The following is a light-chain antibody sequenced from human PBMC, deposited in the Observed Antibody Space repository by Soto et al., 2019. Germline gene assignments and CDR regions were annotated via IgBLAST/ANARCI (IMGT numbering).Light chain of an antibody. J-gene: IGKJ5*01. V-gene: IGKV1-39*01. Sequence: DIQVAQSPSSLSASVGDRVTITCRTSQAINRYLNWYQQTPGRAPKLLIYAASILHSGVPPRFSGSGVGTYFTLTINGLQPEDFTAYYCQQTHDTPITFGQGTRLEIK. CDR1: QAINRY. CDR3: QQTHDTPIT. CDR2: AAS.